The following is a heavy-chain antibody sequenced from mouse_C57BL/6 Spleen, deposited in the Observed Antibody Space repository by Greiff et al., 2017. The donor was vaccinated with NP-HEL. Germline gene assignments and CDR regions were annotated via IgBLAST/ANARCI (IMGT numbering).Heavy chain of an antibody. CDR2: INPSSGYT. CDR1: GYTFTSYT. J-gene: IGHJ2*01. CDR3: VYPGGAFYFDY. Sequence: QVQLQQSGAELARPGASVKMSCKASGYTFTSYTMHWVKQRPGQGLEWIGYINPSSGYTKYNQKFKDKATLTADKSSSTAYMQLSSLTSEDSAVYYCVYPGGAFYFDYWGQGTTLTVSS. V-gene: IGHV1-4*01.